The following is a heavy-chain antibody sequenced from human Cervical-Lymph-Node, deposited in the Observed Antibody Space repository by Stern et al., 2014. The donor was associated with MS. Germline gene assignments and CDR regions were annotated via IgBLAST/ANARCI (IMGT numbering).Heavy chain of an antibody. D-gene: IGHD2-2*01. V-gene: IGHV4-4*02. CDR3: ARDFEFQLQCD. CDR1: GGSISSDNW. J-gene: IGHJ4*02. Sequence: QLQLQESGPGLVKPSGTLSLTCAVSGGSISSDNWWSWVRQPPGKGLAWIREVYHSGSANYNPSLKSRVTMSVDKSKNQFSLRLTSVTAADTAVYYCARDFEFQLQCDWGQGALVTVSS. CDR2: VYHSGSA.